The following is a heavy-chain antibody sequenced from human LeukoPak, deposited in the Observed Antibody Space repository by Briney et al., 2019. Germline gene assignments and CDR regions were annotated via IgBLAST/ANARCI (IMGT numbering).Heavy chain of an antibody. D-gene: IGHD3-10*01. CDR1: GFTFSSYE. Sequence: GGSLRLSCAVSGFTFSSYEMNWVRQAPGKGLEWVSYISSSGSTIYYADSVKGRFTISRDNAKNSLYLQMNSLRAEDTAVYYCAVVRGDLRPHYYYGMDVWGQGTTVTVSS. J-gene: IGHJ6*02. V-gene: IGHV3-48*03. CDR2: ISSSGSTI. CDR3: AVVRGDLRPHYYYGMDV.